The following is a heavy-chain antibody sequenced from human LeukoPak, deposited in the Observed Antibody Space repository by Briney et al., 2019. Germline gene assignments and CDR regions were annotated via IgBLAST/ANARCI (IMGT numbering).Heavy chain of an antibody. D-gene: IGHD2-2*01. CDR1: RFTFSASA. CDR3: ASIVYNTTWYGMDV. Sequence: GGSLRLSCAVSRFTFSASAIQRLRQAPGKGLEWIGRIRNKADSYATEYAGSVKGRFTVSRDVSKNTAFMQMNSLKTGDTAVYYCASIVYNTTWYGMDVWGQGTTVTVSS. J-gene: IGHJ6*02. V-gene: IGHV3-73*01. CDR2: IRNKADSYAT.